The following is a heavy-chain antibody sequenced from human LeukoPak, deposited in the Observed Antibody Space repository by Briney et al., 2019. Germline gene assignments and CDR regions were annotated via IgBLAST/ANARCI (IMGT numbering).Heavy chain of an antibody. D-gene: IGHD6-19*01. CDR1: GYTFTSYG. Sequence: ASVKVSCKASGYTFTSYGISWVRQAPGQGLEWMGWISAYNGSTNYAQKLQGRVTMTTDTSTSTAYMELRSLRSDGTAVYYCARVYTAVAMNWFDPWGQGTLVTVSS. V-gene: IGHV1-18*01. J-gene: IGHJ5*02. CDR2: ISAYNGST. CDR3: ARVYTAVAMNWFDP.